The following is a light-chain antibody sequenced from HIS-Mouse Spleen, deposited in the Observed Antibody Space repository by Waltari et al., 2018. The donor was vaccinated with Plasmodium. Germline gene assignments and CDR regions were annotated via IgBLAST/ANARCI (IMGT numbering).Light chain of an antibody. CDR2: DAS. Sequence: TLSLSPGERATLSCRASQSVSSYLAWYQQKPGQAPRLLIYDASNRATGIPARFSGSGSGTGFTLTISSLEPEDFAVYYCQQRSNWPPTFGQGTRLEIK. V-gene: IGKV3-11*01. CDR3: QQRSNWPPT. J-gene: IGKJ5*01. CDR1: QSVSSY.